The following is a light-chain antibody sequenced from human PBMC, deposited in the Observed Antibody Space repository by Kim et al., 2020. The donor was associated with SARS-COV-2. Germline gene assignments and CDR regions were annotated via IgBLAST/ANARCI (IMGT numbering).Light chain of an antibody. CDR3: CSYAGGYTYV. CDR1: SSDVGGYNY. V-gene: IGLV2-11*01. Sequence: GQSVTISGPGTSSDVGGYNYVSWYQQHPGKAPKVLIYDVSRRPSGVPDRFSGSKSGNTASLTISGLQAEDEADYYCCSYAGGYTYVFGTGTKVTVL. J-gene: IGLJ1*01. CDR2: DVS.